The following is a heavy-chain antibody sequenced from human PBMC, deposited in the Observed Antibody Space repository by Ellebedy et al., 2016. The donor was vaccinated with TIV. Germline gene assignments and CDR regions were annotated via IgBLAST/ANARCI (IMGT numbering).Heavy chain of an antibody. CDR1: GGSISSGNYY. V-gene: IGHV4-30-4*01. CDR3: ARARPVATGGAVDY. Sequence: SETLSLTXSVSGGSISSGNYYWSWIRQPPGKGLEWIGYIYDSLSTYYNSSLTSRVIISADTSTNQFSLTLTSVTAADTAVYFCARARPVATGGAVDYWGQGTVVTVSS. CDR2: IYDSLST. D-gene: IGHD5-12*01. J-gene: IGHJ4*02.